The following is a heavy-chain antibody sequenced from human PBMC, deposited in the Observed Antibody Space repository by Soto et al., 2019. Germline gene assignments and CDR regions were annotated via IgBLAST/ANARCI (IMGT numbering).Heavy chain of an antibody. D-gene: IGHD1-1*01. CDR2: ISSSGGA. V-gene: IGHV4-30-4*01. J-gene: IGHJ4*02. Sequence: PSETLSLTCTVSGASVSYGDYYWSCIRQPPGKGLEWIGYISSSGGAYYNPSLKGRLTISIDTSKNQFSLKLNSVTVADTAIYYCVGTGTTDDYWGRVTRVT. CDR1: GASVSYGDYY. CDR3: VGTGTTDDY.